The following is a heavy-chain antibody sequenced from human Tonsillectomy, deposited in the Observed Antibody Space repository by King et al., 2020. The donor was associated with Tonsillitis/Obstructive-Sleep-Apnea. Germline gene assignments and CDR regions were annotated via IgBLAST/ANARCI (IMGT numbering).Heavy chain of an antibody. CDR2: ISYDGSNK. Sequence: QLVQSGGGVVQPGRSLRLSCAASGFTFSSYAMHWVRQAPGKGLEWVAVISYDGSNKYYADSVKGRFTISRDNSKNTLYLQMNSLRAEDTAVYYCARDRVYSNQLALYYYYYYMDVWGTGTTVTVSS. V-gene: IGHV3-30*01. J-gene: IGHJ6*03. CDR3: ARDRVYSNQLALYYYYYYMDV. CDR1: GFTFSSYA. D-gene: IGHD4-11*01.